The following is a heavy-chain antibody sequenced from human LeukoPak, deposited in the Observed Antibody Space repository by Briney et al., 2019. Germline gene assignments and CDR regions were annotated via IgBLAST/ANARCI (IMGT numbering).Heavy chain of an antibody. CDR2: IYYSGST. CDR3: ARGADDSAPLDY. CDR1: GGSISSGDYY. Sequence: SETLSLTCTVSGGSISSGDYYWSWLRQPPGKGLEWIGYIYYSGSTYYNPSLKSRVTISVDTSKNQFSLKLSSVAAADTAVYYCARGADDSAPLDYWGQGTLVTVSS. D-gene: IGHD3-22*01. V-gene: IGHV4-30-4*01. J-gene: IGHJ4*02.